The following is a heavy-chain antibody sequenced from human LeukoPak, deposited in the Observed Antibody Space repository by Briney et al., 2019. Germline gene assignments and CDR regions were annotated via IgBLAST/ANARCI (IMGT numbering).Heavy chain of an antibody. V-gene: IGHV1-2*02. CDR2: INPNSGGT. CDR3: ARVVKSPGYSSSWYSY. D-gene: IGHD6-13*01. Sequence: ASVKVSCKASGYTFTGYYMHWVRQAPGQGLEWMGWINPNSGGTNYAQKFQGRVTMTRDTSISTAYMELSRLRSDDTAVYYCARVVKSPGYSSSWYSYWGQGTLVTVSS. CDR1: GYTFTGYY. J-gene: IGHJ4*02.